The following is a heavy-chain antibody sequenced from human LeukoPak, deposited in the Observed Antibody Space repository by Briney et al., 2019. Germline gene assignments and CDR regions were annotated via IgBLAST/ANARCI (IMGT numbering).Heavy chain of an antibody. CDR1: GGSISSSY. V-gene: IGHV4-59*12. CDR2: IYHTGST. Sequence: SGTLSLTCTVSGGSISSSYWSWLRQPPGKGLEWIGYIYHTGSTNYNPSLKSRVTISIDTSKNQFSLQLNSVSPEDTAVYYCARVNSWTEEPDTGFDYWGQGILVTVSS. J-gene: IGHJ4*02. CDR3: ARVNSWTEEPDTGFDY. D-gene: IGHD1-14*01.